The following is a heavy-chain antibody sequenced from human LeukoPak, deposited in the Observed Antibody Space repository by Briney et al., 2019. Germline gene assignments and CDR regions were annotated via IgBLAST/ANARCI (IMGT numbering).Heavy chain of an antibody. J-gene: IGHJ6*03. CDR3: ARAGGAGYCSSTSCSGAWDYYYYMDV. Sequence: GASVKVSCKASGYTFTSYYMHWVRQAPGQGLEWMGIINPSGGSTSYAQKFQGRVTMTRDTSTSTVYMELSSLRSEDTAVYYCARAGGAGYCSSTSCSGAWDYYYYMDVWGKGTMVTVSS. V-gene: IGHV1-46*01. CDR2: INPSGGST. D-gene: IGHD2-2*01. CDR1: GYTFTSYY.